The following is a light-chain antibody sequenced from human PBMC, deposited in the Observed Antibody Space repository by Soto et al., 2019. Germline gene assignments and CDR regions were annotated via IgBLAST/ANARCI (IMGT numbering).Light chain of an antibody. Sequence: DIQMTQSPSSLSASVGDIVTITFHASQDISNYLNWYQQKPGKAPKLLIYDASNLQSGVPSRFSGSGSGTDFTLTISSLQPEDFATYYCQQSYSTPITFGQGTRLEI. CDR3: QQSYSTPIT. V-gene: IGKV1-39*01. CDR1: QDISNY. J-gene: IGKJ5*01. CDR2: DAS.